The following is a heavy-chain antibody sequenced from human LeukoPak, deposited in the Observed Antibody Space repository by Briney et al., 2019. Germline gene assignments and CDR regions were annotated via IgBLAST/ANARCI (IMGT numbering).Heavy chain of an antibody. J-gene: IGHJ3*02. D-gene: IGHD5-24*01. CDR3: AREGGRDGYNFVVDAFDI. CDR1: GYTFTIYG. CDR2: ISAYNGNT. Sequence: ASVRVSCKASGYTFTIYGISWVRQAPGQGLEWMGWISAYNGNTNYAQKLQGRVTITKDTATSTAYMDLRSLRSDDTAVYYCAREGGRDGYNFVVDAFDIWGQGTMVTVSS. V-gene: IGHV1-18*01.